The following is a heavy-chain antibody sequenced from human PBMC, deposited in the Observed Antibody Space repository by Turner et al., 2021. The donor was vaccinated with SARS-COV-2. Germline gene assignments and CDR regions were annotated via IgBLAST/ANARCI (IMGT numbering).Heavy chain of an antibody. Sequence: EVRLVEYGGGLVQTGGSLSDSCAASGFTFSSYWMSGVRQAPGNGLEWVANIKQDGSEKYYVDAVKGLFTIARDNAKNSLYLQMNSLRAEVTAVYYCARDGGSYYVFDMWGQGTKFTVSS. CDR1: GFTFSSYW. D-gene: IGHD1-26*01. J-gene: IGHJ3*02. V-gene: IGHV3-7*01. CDR2: IKQDGSEK. CDR3: ARDGGSYYVFDM.